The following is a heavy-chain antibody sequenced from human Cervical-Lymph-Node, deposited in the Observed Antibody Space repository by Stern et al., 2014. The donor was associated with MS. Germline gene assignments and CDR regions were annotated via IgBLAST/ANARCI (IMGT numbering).Heavy chain of an antibody. V-gene: IGHV4-4*02. Sequence: QVQLQESGPGLVKPSGTLSLTCAVSGDSISSSNWWSWVRQSPGKGLEWVGDIYHAGTTNYNSTLKSRLTISAANSTNQLSLKLTSVTAADTAVYYCVRALGSSSFRYWFDPWGQGTLVIVSS. CDR1: GDSISSSNW. CDR2: IYHAGTT. CDR3: VRALGSSSFRYWFDP. J-gene: IGHJ5*02. D-gene: IGHD6-13*01.